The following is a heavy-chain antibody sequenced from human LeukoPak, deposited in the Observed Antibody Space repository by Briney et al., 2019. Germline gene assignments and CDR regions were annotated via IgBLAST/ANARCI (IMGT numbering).Heavy chain of an antibody. D-gene: IGHD3-16*02. J-gene: IGHJ4*02. CDR1: GYTFTGYY. CDR3: ARGGVITFGGVIVPFDY. CDR2: INPNSGGT. V-gene: IGHV1-2*04. Sequence: ASVKVSCKASGYTFTGYYMHWVRQAPGQGLEWMGWINPNSGGTNYAQKLQGWVTMTRDTSISTAYMELSRLRSDDTAVYYCARGGVITFGGVIVPFDYWGQGTLVTVSS.